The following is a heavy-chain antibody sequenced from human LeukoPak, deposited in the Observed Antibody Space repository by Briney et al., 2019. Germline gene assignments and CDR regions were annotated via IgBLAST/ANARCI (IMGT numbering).Heavy chain of an antibody. V-gene: IGHV1-2*02. D-gene: IGHD2-21*01. Sequence: ASVKVSCKASGYTFTDCYMHWVRQAPGQGLEWMGWINPNSGGTNYAQKFQGRVTMTRDTSISTAYMELSRLRSDDTAVYYCARAAYDSNWFDPWGQGTLVTVSS. CDR1: GYTFTDCY. CDR2: INPNSGGT. J-gene: IGHJ5*02. CDR3: ARAAYDSNWFDP.